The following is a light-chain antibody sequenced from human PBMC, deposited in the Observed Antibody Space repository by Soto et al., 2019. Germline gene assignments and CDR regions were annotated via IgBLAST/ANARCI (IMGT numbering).Light chain of an antibody. CDR3: SSYAGSNVV. CDR1: SSDVGTYTY. Sequence: QSVLTQPPSASGSPGQSVTISCTGTSSDVGTYTYVSWYQQHPGKAPKLMIYEVNKRPSGVPDRFSGSKSGNTASLTVSGLQAEDEADYYCSSYAGSNVVFGGGTKVTVL. V-gene: IGLV2-8*01. CDR2: EVN. J-gene: IGLJ2*01.